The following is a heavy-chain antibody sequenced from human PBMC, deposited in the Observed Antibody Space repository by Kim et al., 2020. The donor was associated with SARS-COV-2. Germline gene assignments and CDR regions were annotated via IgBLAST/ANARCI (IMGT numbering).Heavy chain of an antibody. CDR1: GGTFSSYA. V-gene: IGHV1-69*06. J-gene: IGHJ1*01. CDR2: IIPIFGTA. CDR3: ARTSLDYYDSSGYRRGYFQH. D-gene: IGHD3-22*01. Sequence: SVKVSCKASGGTFSSYAISWVRQAPGQGLEWMGGIIPIFGTANYAQKFQGRVTITADKSTSTAYMELSSLRSEDTAVYYCARTSLDYYDSSGYRRGYFQHWGQGTLVTVSS.